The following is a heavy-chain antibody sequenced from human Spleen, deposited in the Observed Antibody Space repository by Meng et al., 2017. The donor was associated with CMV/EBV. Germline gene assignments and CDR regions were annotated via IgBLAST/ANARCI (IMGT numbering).Heavy chain of an antibody. Sequence: GESLKISCAASGFRFDDHGMSWVRQAPGKGLEWVSGINWNGGSTGYADSVQGRFTISRDNAKNSLYLQMNSLRAEDTALYYCASPETFCSGGSCSGMAFDIWGQGTMVTVSS. J-gene: IGHJ3*02. CDR2: INWNGGST. D-gene: IGHD2-15*01. CDR1: GFRFDDHG. CDR3: ASPETFCSGGSCSGMAFDI. V-gene: IGHV3-20*04.